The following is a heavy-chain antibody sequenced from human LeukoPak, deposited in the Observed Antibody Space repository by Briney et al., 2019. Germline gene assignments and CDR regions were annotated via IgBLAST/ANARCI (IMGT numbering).Heavy chain of an antibody. J-gene: IGHJ4*02. CDR1: GLTFSSYA. CDR3: ARGGLEYSSSDFDY. D-gene: IGHD6-6*01. V-gene: IGHV3-30-3*01. CDR2: ISYDGSNK. Sequence: GGSLRLSCVASGLTFSSYAMHWVRQAPGKGLEWVAVISYDGSNKYYADSVKGRFTISRDNSKNTLYLQMNSLRAEDTAVYYCARGGLEYSSSDFDYWGQGTLVTVSS.